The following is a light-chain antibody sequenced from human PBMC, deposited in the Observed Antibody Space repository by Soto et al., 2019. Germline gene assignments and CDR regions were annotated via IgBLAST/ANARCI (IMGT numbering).Light chain of an antibody. J-gene: IGKJ2*01. V-gene: IGKV3-20*01. CDR2: GTS. CDR1: QSVSRSY. CDR3: QQDGSSSYT. Sequence: EIVLTQSPGTLSLSPGERATLSCRASQSVSRSYLAWYQQKPGQAPRLLIHGTSSRATGVPDRFSGSGSGTDFTLTITRLEPEDFAVYYCQQDGSSSYTFGQGTKLEI.